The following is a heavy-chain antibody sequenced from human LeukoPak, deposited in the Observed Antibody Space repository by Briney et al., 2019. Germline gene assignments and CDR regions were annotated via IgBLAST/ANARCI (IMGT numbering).Heavy chain of an antibody. D-gene: IGHD1-14*01. Sequence: SETLSLTCSVSNYSISTDYYWGWIRQPPGKGLEWIGTMYHSGSTYYNPSLKSRVTISVDTSKNQFSLQLNSVTPEDTAMYYCARESARNYLNSSHRRGKFDPWGPGTLVTVSS. CDR1: NYSISTDYY. CDR2: MYHSGST. CDR3: ARESARNYLNSSHRRGKFDP. J-gene: IGHJ5*02. V-gene: IGHV4-38-2*02.